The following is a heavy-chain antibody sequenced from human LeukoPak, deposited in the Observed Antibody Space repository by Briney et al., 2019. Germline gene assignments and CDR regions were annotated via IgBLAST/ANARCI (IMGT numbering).Heavy chain of an antibody. D-gene: IGHD2-15*01. CDR1: GGSISSYY. J-gene: IGHJ4*02. Sequence: SETLSLTCTVSGGSISSYYWSWIRQPPGKGLEWIGYIHNGGSPNYNPSLKSRAIISVDTSKNQFSLRVTSVTAADTAVYYCARQGYCSGGSCSFDSWGQGTLVTVSS. CDR2: IHNGGSP. CDR3: ARQGYCSGGSCSFDS. V-gene: IGHV4-59*08.